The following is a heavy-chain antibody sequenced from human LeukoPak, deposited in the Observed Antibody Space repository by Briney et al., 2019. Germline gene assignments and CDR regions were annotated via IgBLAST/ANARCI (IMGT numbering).Heavy chain of an antibody. CDR2: ISSSSSTI. CDR3: ARDRGGVVVPLGC. V-gene: IGHV3-48*04. Sequence: GGSLRLSCAASGFTVSSNFMHWVRQAPGKGLEWVSYISSSSSTIYYADSVKGRFTISRDNAKDSLYLQMNSLRAEDTAVYYCARDRGGVVVPLGCWGQGTLVTVSS. J-gene: IGHJ4*02. CDR1: GFTVSSNF. D-gene: IGHD2-15*01.